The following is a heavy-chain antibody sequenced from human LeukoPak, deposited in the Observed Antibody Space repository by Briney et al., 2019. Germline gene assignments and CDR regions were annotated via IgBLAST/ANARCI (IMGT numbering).Heavy chain of an antibody. CDR1: GFTFSIYA. CDR2: ISGGGGST. Sequence: GGSLRLSCAASGFTFSIYAMSWVRQAPGKGLEWVPAISGGGGSTYYADSVKGRFSISRDNSKNTLYLQMNILRADDTAVYYCAKFIFPTNDSNGSLDYWGQGTLVTVSS. D-gene: IGHD3-22*01. J-gene: IGHJ4*02. V-gene: IGHV3-23*01. CDR3: AKFIFPTNDSNGSLDY.